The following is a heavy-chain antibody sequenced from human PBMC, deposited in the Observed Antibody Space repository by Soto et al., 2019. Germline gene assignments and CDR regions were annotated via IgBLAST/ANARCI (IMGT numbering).Heavy chain of an antibody. CDR3: ARSYYYDSSGYYLP. V-gene: IGHV1-18*01. Sequence: ASVKVSCKASGYTFTSYGISWVRQAPGQGLEWMGWISAYNGNTNYAQKLQGRVTMTTDTSTSTAYMELRSLRSDDTAVYYCARSYYYDSSGYYLPWGQGTLATVSS. CDR1: GYTFTSYG. D-gene: IGHD3-22*01. CDR2: ISAYNGNT. J-gene: IGHJ1*01.